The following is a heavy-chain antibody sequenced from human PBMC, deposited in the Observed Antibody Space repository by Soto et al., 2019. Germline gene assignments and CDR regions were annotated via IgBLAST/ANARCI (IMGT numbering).Heavy chain of an antibody. D-gene: IGHD3-22*01. CDR2: IYYSGST. Sequence: SETLSLTCTVSGGSISSGDYYWSWIRQPPGKGLEWIGHIYYSGSTYYNPSLKSRVTISVDTSKNQFSLKLSSVTAADTAVYYYARDPSFYYDSSGSHPGAFDIWGQGTMVTVSS. J-gene: IGHJ3*02. V-gene: IGHV4-30-4*01. CDR3: ARDPSFYYDSSGSHPGAFDI. CDR1: GGSISSGDYY.